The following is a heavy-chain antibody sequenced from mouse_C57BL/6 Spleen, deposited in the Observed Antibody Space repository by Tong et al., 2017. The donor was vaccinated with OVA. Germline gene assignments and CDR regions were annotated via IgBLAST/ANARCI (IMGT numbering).Heavy chain of an antibody. J-gene: IGHJ3*01. CDR1: GFTFSDYG. Sequence: EVQLQESGGGLVKPGGSLKLSCAASGFTFSDYGMHWVRQAPEKGLEWVAYISSGSSTIYYADTVKGRFTISRDNAKNTLFLQMSHLKSEDTAMYYCARDYDYDSAWFAYWGQGTLVTVSA. V-gene: IGHV5-17*03. CDR3: ARDYDYDSAWFAY. D-gene: IGHD2-4*01. CDR2: ISSGSSTI.